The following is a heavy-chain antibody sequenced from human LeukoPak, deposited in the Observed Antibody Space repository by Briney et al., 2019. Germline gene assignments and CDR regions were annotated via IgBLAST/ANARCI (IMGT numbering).Heavy chain of an antibody. J-gene: IGHJ4*02. CDR3: TVVTGATGTSGY. CDR1: GFTFSNAW. D-gene: IGHD1-1*01. V-gene: IGHV3-15*01. CDR2: IKSKTDGGTT. Sequence: GGSQRLSCAASGFTFSNAWMSWVRQAPGKGLGWVGRIKSKTDGGTTDYAAPVKGRFTMSRDDSKNTVYLQMNSLKTEDTAVYYCTVVTGATGTSGYWGQGTLVTVSS.